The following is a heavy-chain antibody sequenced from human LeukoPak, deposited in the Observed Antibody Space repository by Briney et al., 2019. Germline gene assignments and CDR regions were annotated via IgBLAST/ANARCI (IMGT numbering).Heavy chain of an antibody. V-gene: IGHV4-39*07. CDR3: ARGPLVLCYYMDV. J-gene: IGHJ6*03. Sequence: SETLSLTCTVSGGSISSSSYYWGWIRQPPGKGLEWIGSIYYSGSTYYNPSLKSRVTISVDTSKNQFSLKLSPVTAADTAVYYCARGPLVLCYYMDVWGKGTTVTVSS. D-gene: IGHD6-6*01. CDR2: IYYSGST. CDR1: GGSISSSSYY.